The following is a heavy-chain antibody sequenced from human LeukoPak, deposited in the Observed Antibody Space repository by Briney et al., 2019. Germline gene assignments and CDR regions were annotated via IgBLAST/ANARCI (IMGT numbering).Heavy chain of an antibody. CDR2: INAGNGNT. CDR3: ARGRDIKLWLKSNYFDY. V-gene: IGHV1-3*01. Sequence: ASVKVSCKAPGYTFTSYAMHWVRQAPGQRLEWMGWINAGNGNTKYSQKFQGRVTITRDTSASTAYMELSSLRSEDTAVYYCARGRDIKLWLKSNYFDYWGQGTLVTVSS. D-gene: IGHD5-24*01. J-gene: IGHJ4*02. CDR1: GYTFTSYA.